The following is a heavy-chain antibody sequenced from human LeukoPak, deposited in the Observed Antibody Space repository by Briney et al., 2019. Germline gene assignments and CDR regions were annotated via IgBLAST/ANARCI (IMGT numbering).Heavy chain of an antibody. CDR1: GYTFTSNY. D-gene: IGHD4-17*01. CDR3: ARPTTVPDGVYYYYYGMDV. J-gene: IGHJ6*02. V-gene: IGHV1-46*01. Sequence: ASVKVSCKASGYTFTSNYIHWVRQAPGQGLEWMGMIYPRDGSTSYAQKFQGRVTITADESTSTAYMELSSLRSEDTAVYYCARPTTVPDGVYYYYYGMDVWGQGTTVTVSS. CDR2: IYPRDGST.